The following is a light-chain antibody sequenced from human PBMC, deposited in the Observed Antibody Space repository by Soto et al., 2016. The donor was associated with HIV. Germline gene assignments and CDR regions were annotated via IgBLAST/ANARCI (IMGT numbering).Light chain of an antibody. CDR3: QQSYSTPYT. V-gene: IGKV1-39*01. J-gene: IGKJ2*01. CDR1: QSITNY. CDR2: AAS. Sequence: DIQMTQSPSSLSASVGDRVTITCRASQSITNYLNWYQQKPGKAPKLLIYAASSLRSGVPSKFHGSGSGTDFTLTISSLQPEDFATYYCQQSYSTPYTFGQGTKLEIK.